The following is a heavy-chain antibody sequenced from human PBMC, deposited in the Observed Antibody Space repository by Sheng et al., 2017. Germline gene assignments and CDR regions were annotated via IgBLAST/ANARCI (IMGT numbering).Heavy chain of an antibody. J-gene: IGHJ3*02. V-gene: IGHV4-38-2*01. CDR1: GYSISSGYY. CDR3: ARALLWFGEPYDAFDI. CDR2: IYHSGST. Sequence: QVQLQESGPGLVKPSETLSLTCAVSGYSISSGYYWGWIRQPPGKGLEWIGSIYHSGSTYYNPSLKSRVTISVDTSKNQFSLKLSSVTAADTAVYYCARALLWFGEPYDAFDIWGQGDNGHRLF. D-gene: IGHD3-10*01.